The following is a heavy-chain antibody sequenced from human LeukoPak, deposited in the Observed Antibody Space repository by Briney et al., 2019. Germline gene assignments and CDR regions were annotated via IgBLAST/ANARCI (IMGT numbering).Heavy chain of an antibody. CDR3: ARDPYSSGFLSY. D-gene: IGHD6-19*01. CDR1: GFTFISYS. V-gene: IGHV3-21*01. CDR2: ISSSSSYI. J-gene: IGHJ4*02. Sequence: GGSLRLSCAASGFTFISYSMNWVRQAPGKGLEWVSSISSSSSYIYYADSVKGRFTISRDNAKNSLYLQMNSLRAEDTAVYYCARDPYSSGFLSYWGQGTLVTVSS.